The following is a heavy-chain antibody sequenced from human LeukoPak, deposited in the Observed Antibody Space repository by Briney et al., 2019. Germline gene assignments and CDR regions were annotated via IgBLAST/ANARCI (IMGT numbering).Heavy chain of an antibody. CDR2: ISAYNGNT. J-gene: IGHJ4*02. CDR3: ARDMTRQRDIVVVPAAQGFDY. V-gene: IGHV1-18*01. D-gene: IGHD2-2*01. Sequence: ASVKVSCKASGYTFTSYGISWVRRAPGQGLEWMGWISAYNGNTNYAQKLQGRVTMTTDTSTSTAYMELRSLRSDDTAVYYCARDMTRQRDIVVVPAAQGFDYWGQGTLVTVSS. CDR1: GYTFTSYG.